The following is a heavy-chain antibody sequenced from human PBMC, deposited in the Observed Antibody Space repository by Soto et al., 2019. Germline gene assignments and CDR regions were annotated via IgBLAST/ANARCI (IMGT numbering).Heavy chain of an antibody. Sequence: ASVKVTCKASGYTFTGYYMHWVRRAPGQGPEWMGWINPNSGGTNYAQKFQGRVTMTRDTSISTAYMELSRLRSDDTAVYYCARTPGSGYYYIDYWGQGTLVTVSS. CDR3: ARTPGSGYYYIDY. CDR1: GYTFTGYY. CDR2: INPNSGGT. V-gene: IGHV1-2*02. J-gene: IGHJ4*02. D-gene: IGHD3-3*01.